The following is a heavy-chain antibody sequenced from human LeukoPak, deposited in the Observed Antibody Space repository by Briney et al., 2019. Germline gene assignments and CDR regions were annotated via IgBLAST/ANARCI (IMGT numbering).Heavy chain of an antibody. J-gene: IGHJ6*03. Sequence: SQTLSLTCTVSGGSISSGGYYWSWIRQPPGKGLEWIGYIYHSGSTYYNPSLKSRVTISVDRSKNQFSLKLSSVTAADTAVYYCARDQNIVVVPAAIGYMDVWGKGTTVAVSS. D-gene: IGHD2-2*01. CDR2: IYHSGST. CDR1: GGSISSGGYY. V-gene: IGHV4-30-2*01. CDR3: ARDQNIVVVPAAIGYMDV.